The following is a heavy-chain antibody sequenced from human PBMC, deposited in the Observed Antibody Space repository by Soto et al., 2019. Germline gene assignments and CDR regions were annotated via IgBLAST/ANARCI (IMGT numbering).Heavy chain of an antibody. CDR3: AKDLTGPYDY. V-gene: IGHV3-30*02. CDR2: IFYDGSKI. Sequence: GGSLRLSCAASGFSFSSSGMHWVRQAPGKGLEWVAYIFYDGSKIHYADSVKGRFTISRDNSKNTVHLQMNSLRPEDTAVYYCAKDLTGPYDYWGQGTLVTVSS. D-gene: IGHD3-9*01. J-gene: IGHJ4*02. CDR1: GFSFSSSG.